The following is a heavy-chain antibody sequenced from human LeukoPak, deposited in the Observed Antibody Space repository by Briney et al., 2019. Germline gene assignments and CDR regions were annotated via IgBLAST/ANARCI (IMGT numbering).Heavy chain of an antibody. CDR3: AKRNPIAARRTTSGSWNNYYYYMDV. CDR1: GFTFSGYA. D-gene: IGHD6-6*01. Sequence: GGSLRLSCAASGFTFSGYAMSWVRQAPGKGLEWVSAISGSGGSTYYADSVKGRFTISRDNSKNTLYLQMNSLRAEDTAVYYCAKRNPIAARRTTSGSWNNYYYYMDVWGKGTTVTVSS. CDR2: ISGSGGST. J-gene: IGHJ6*03. V-gene: IGHV3-23*01.